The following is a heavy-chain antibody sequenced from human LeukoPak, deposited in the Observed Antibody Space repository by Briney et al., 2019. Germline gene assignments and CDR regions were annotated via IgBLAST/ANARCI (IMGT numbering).Heavy chain of an antibody. CDR2: ISAYNGNT. J-gene: IGHJ3*02. Sequence: ASVKVSCKASVYTFTSYGISWVRQAPGQGLEWMGGISAYNGNTNYAQKLQGRVTMTTDTSTSTAYMELRSLRSDDTAVYYCAREYCSSTSCYPDIWGQGTMVTVSS. CDR1: VYTFTSYG. V-gene: IGHV1-18*01. CDR3: AREYCSSTSCYPDI. D-gene: IGHD2-2*01.